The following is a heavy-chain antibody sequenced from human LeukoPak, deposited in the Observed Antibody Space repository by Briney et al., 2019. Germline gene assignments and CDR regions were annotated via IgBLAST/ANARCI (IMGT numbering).Heavy chain of an antibody. D-gene: IGHD3-22*01. CDR1: GYTFTGYY. J-gene: IGHJ3*02. CDR3: ASEVSRPYHYDSSGSDAFDI. V-gene: IGHV1-2*02. CDR2: INPNSGGT. Sequence: ASVKVSCKASGYTFTGYYMHWVRQPPGQGLEWMGWINPNSGGTNYAHKFQGRVTMTRDTSISTAYMELRRMRSDDTAVYYCASEVSRPYHYDSSGSDAFDIWGQGTMVTVSS.